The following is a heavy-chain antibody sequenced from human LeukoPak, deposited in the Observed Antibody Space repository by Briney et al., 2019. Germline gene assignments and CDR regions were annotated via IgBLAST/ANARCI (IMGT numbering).Heavy chain of an antibody. CDR3: AASMAGFNWFDP. CDR1: GSTFSSNW. CDR2: ISKDGSST. J-gene: IGHJ5*02. Sequence: PGGSLRLSCAASGSTFSSNWIHWVRQAPGKGLVWVSRISKDGSSTSYADSVKGRFTISRDNAKNTLYLQMNSLRAEDTAVYYCAASMAGFNWFDPWGQGTLVTVSS. V-gene: IGHV3-74*01. D-gene: IGHD6-19*01.